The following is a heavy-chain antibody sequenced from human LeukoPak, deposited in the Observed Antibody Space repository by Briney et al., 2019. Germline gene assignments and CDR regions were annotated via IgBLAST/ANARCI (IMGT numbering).Heavy chain of an antibody. CDR2: IYYSGST. V-gene: IGHV4-59*01. D-gene: IGHD2-2*01. J-gene: IGHJ4*02. CDR3: ARGGYQLLDY. CDR1: GGSISSYY. Sequence: PSETLSLTCTVSGGSISSYYWSWIRQPPGKGLEWIGYIYYSGSTNYNPSLKRRVTISVDTSKNQFSLKLSSVTAADTAVYYCARGGYQLLDYWGQGTLVTVSS.